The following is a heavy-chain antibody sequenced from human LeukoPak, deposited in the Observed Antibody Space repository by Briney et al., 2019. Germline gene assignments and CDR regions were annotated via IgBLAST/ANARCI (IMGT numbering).Heavy chain of an antibody. CDR1: GGTFSSYA. D-gene: IGHD3-16*02. J-gene: IGHJ3*02. CDR2: INTNTGNP. Sequence: ASVKVSCKASGGTFSSYAISWVRQAPGQGLEWMGWINTNTGNPTYAQGFTGRFVFSLDTSVSTAYLQISSLKAEDTAVYYCARDSLYYDYVWGSYRHDAFDIWGQGTMVTVSS. V-gene: IGHV7-4-1*02. CDR3: ARDSLYYDYVWGSYRHDAFDI.